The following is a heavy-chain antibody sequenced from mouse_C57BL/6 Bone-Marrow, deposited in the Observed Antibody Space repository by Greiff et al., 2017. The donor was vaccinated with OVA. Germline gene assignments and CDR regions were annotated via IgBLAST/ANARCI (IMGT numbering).Heavy chain of an antibody. V-gene: IGHV14-2*01. CDR2: IDPEDGET. J-gene: IGHJ4*01. D-gene: IGHD1-1*01. Sequence: VQLQQPGAELVKPGASVKLSCKASGYTFTSYWMHWVKQRPGRGLEWIGRIDPEDGETKYAPKFQGKATITADTSSNTAYLQLSSLTSEDTAVYYCAREDYYGSSYAMDYWGQGTSVTVSS. CDR1: GYTFTSYW. CDR3: AREDYYGSSYAMDY.